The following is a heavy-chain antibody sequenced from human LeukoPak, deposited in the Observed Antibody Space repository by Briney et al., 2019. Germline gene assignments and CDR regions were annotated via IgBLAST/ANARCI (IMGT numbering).Heavy chain of an antibody. CDR1: GGTFSSYA. Sequence: GASVKVSCKASGGTFSSYAISWVRQAPGQGLEWMGRIIPILGIANYAQKFQGRVTTTADKSTSTAYMELSSLRSEDTAVYYCARDRSHIVVTPIDYWGQGTLVTVSS. CDR3: ARDRSHIVVTPIDY. V-gene: IGHV1-69*04. J-gene: IGHJ4*02. CDR2: IIPILGIA. D-gene: IGHD2-15*01.